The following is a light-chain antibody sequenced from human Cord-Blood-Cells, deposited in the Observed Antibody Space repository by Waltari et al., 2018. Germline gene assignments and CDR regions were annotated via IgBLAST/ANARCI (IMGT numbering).Light chain of an antibody. CDR3: QQRSNWLWT. CDR1: QSVSSY. CDR2: DAS. Sequence: EIVLTHSPATLSLSPGERATISCRPSQSVSSYLAWYQQKPGQAPRLLIYDASNRATGIPARFSGSGSGTDFTLTISSLEPEDFAVYYCQQRSNWLWTFGQGTKVEIK. V-gene: IGKV3-11*01. J-gene: IGKJ1*01.